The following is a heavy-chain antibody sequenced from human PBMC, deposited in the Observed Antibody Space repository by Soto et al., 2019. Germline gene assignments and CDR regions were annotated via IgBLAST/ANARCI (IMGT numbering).Heavy chain of an antibody. J-gene: IGHJ3*02. V-gene: IGHV1-69*04. Sequence: ASVKVSCKASGGTFSSFTISWVRQAPGQGLEWMGRIIPILGIANYAQKFQGRVTITADKSTSTAYMELSSLRSEDTAVYYCARDPGIVVVPAAIGRAFDIWGQGTMVTVSS. D-gene: IGHD2-2*01. CDR1: GGTFSSFT. CDR3: ARDPGIVVVPAAIGRAFDI. CDR2: IIPILGIA.